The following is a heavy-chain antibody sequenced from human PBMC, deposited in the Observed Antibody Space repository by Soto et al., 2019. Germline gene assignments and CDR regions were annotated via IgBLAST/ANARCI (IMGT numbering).Heavy chain of an antibody. CDR1: GFTFSNYA. V-gene: IGHV3-33*01. CDR3: ARDTGTGLYYYYGMDV. J-gene: IGHJ6*02. CDR2: IWYDGSNK. Sequence: QVQLVESGGGVVQPGRSLRLSCAASGFTFSNYAMHWVRQAPGKWLEWVAVIWYDGSNKYYADSVKGRFTLSRDNSKNTVFLQMNSLRAEDTAVYYCARDTGTGLYYYYGMDVWGQGATVTVSS. D-gene: IGHD2-8*02.